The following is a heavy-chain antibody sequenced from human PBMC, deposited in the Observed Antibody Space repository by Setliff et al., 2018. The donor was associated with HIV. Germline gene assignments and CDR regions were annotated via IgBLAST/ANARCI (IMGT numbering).Heavy chain of an antibody. CDR1: GYTFTSYG. J-gene: IGHJ6*03. CDR2: ISAYNGNT. V-gene: IGHV1-18*01. Sequence: VASVKVSCKASGYTFTSYGISWVRQAPGQGLEWMGWISAYNGNTNYAQKLQGRVTMTTDTSTSTAYMELRSLRSDDTAVYYCARCGGCSGWSYYYYCYMDVWGKGTTVTVSS. D-gene: IGHD6-19*01. CDR3: ARCGGCSGWSYYYYCYMDV.